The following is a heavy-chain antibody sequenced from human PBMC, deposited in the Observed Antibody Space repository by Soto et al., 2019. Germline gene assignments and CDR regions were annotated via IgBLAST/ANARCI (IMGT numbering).Heavy chain of an antibody. CDR3: AREDDGGDRDYYGLDV. V-gene: IGHV4-30-4*01. Sequence: CGGTVSSAHCHWTRFNQTPEKGLEWIGYIHYTGSISYNPSLQSRLTISVDTSKNQFSLKLTSVTAADTAVYFCAREDDGGDRDYYGLDVWGQGTTVTVSS. CDR1: GGTVSSAHCH. CDR2: IHYTGSI. J-gene: IGHJ6*02. D-gene: IGHD2-21*02.